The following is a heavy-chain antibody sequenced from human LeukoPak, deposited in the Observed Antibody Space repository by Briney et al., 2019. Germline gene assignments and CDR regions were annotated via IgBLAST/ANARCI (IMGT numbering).Heavy chain of an antibody. Sequence: ASVKVSCKASGYIFTRYDMHWVRQAPGQGLEWMGIINPSGGTTSYAQKFQGRVTMTWDTSTSTVFLDLSSVKSEDTAIYYCARDLIAATGVRPHYFDYWGQGTLVTVSS. CDR1: GYIFTRYD. CDR3: ARDLIAATGVRPHYFDY. CDR2: INPSGGTT. J-gene: IGHJ4*02. D-gene: IGHD2-15*01. V-gene: IGHV1-46*01.